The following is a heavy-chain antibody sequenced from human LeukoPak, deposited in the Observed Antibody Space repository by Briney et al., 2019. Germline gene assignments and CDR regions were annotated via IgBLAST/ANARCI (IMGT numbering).Heavy chain of an antibody. CDR2: INPNSGGT. J-gene: IGHJ4*02. V-gene: IGHV1-2*04. D-gene: IGHD3-10*01. CDR3: ARESRSLYGSGSYSNFDY. Sequence: ASVKVSCKASGYTFTGYYMHWVRQASGQGLEWMGWINPNSGGTNYAQKFRGWVTMTRDTSISTAYMELSRLRSDDTAVYYCARESRSLYGSGSYSNFDYWGQGTLVTVSS. CDR1: GYTFTGYY.